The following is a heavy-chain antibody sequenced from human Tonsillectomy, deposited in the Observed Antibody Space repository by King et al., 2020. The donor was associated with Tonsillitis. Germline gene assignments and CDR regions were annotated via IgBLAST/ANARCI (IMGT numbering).Heavy chain of an antibody. V-gene: IGHV3-21*01. J-gene: IGHJ4*02. CDR3: ARDLAAAAFGDY. CDR1: GFTFSSYS. D-gene: IGHD6-13*01. CDR2: ISSSSSYI. Sequence: VQLVESGGGLVKPGGSLRLSCAASGFTFSSYSMNWVRQAPGKGLEWVSYISSSSSYIYYADSVKGRFTISRDNAKNSLYLQMNRLRAEDTAVYYCARDLAAAAFGDYWGQGTLVTVSS.